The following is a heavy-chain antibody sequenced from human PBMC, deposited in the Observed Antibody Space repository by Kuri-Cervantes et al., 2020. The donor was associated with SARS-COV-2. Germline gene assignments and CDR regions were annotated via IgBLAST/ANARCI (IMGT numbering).Heavy chain of an antibody. J-gene: IGHJ4*02. CDR2: IYYSGST. CDR3: ASGGGVVVPAEEAWFDY. V-gene: IGHV4-39*07. D-gene: IGHD2-2*01. Sequence: WVRQAPGKGLEWIGSIYYSGSTYYNPSLKSRVTISVDTSKNQFSLKLSSVTAADTAVYYCASGGGVVVPAEEAWFDYWGQGTLVTVSS.